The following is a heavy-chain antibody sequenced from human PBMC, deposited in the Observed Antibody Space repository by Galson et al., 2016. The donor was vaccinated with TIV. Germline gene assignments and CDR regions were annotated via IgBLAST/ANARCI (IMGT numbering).Heavy chain of an antibody. CDR2: INSPGSSYI. CDR1: GFTFNTYW. Sequence: SLRLSCAASGFTFNTYWMHWVRQAPGKGLVWVSRINSPGSSYIYYAASVKGRFTVSRDNAKNSLFLQMNSLSAEDTAMYYCASSSSYHHLVNWFDPWGQGTLLTVSS. D-gene: IGHD3-16*02. CDR3: ASSSSYHHLVNWFDP. J-gene: IGHJ5*02. V-gene: IGHV3-74*01.